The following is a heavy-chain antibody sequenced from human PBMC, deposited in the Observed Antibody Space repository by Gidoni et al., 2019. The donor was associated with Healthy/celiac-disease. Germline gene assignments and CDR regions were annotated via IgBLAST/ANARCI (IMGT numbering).Heavy chain of an antibody. Sequence: EVQLLESGGGLVQPGGSLRLYCAASGFTFSSYAMSWVRQAPGKGLEWVSAISGSGGSTYYADSVKGRFTISRDNSKNTLYLQMNSLRAEDTAVYYCAKPLDFWSGYFFYGMDVWGQGTTVTVSS. CDR2: ISGSGGST. J-gene: IGHJ6*02. V-gene: IGHV3-23*01. D-gene: IGHD3-3*01. CDR3: AKPLDFWSGYFFYGMDV. CDR1: GFTFSSYA.